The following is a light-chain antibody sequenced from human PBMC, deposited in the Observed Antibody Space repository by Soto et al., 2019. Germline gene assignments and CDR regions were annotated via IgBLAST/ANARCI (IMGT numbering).Light chain of an antibody. CDR3: QHYGSSPT. Sequence: EIVLTQSPGTLSVSPGERATLSCRASQSVSSSYLAWYQQKPGQAPRLLIYGASSRATGIPDRFSGSGSGTDFTLTISRLETEDFAVYYCQHYGSSPTFGQGTKVEI. V-gene: IGKV3-20*01. J-gene: IGKJ1*01. CDR2: GAS. CDR1: QSVSSSY.